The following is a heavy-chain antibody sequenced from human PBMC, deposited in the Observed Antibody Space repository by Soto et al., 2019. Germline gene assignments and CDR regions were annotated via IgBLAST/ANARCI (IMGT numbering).Heavy chain of an antibody. CDR1: GCTFTSYG. D-gene: IGHD6-6*01. CDR2: ISAYNGNT. J-gene: IGHJ4*02. Sequence: ASVKVSCKASGCTFTSYGISWVRQAPGQGLEWMGWISAYNGNTKYAQKLQGRVTMTTDTSTSTAYMELRSLKSDDTAVYYCARTEYSSSSRASDFWGQGTLVTVSS. V-gene: IGHV1-18*04. CDR3: ARTEYSSSSRASDF.